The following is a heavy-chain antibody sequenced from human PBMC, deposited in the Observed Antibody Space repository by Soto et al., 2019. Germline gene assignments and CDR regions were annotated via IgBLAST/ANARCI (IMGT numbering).Heavy chain of an antibody. CDR3: ARWYGGSLDY. CDR1: GGSISSYY. V-gene: IGHV4-59*01. J-gene: IGHJ4*02. Sequence: SETLSLTCTVSGGSISSYYWSWIRQPPGKGLEWIGYIYYSGSTNYNPSLKSRVTISVDTSKNQFSLKLSSVTAADTAVYYCARWYGGSLDYWGQGTLITVSS. D-gene: IGHD4-17*01. CDR2: IYYSGST.